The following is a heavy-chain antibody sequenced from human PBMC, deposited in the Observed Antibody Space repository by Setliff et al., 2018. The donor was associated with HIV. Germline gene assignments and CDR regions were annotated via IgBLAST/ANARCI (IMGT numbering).Heavy chain of an antibody. J-gene: IGHJ4*02. CDR3: ARDRYAGEIDY. Sequence: SETLSLTCTVSGGSISYHYWSWIRQPAGKGLEWIGHIYISGSTNYNPSLKSRVSMSVDPSKNQVSLRLTSVTAADTAVYCCARDRYAGEIDYWGQGALVTVSS. CDR1: GGSISYHY. CDR2: IYISGST. D-gene: IGHD3-10*01. V-gene: IGHV4-4*07.